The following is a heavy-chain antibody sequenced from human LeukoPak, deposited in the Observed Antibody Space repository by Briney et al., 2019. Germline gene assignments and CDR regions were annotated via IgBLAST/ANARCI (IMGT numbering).Heavy chain of an antibody. D-gene: IGHD2-15*01. Sequence: EASVKVSCKASGYTFTSYDINWVRQATGQGLEWMGWMNPNSGNTGYAQKFQGRVTMTRNTSISTAYMELSSLRSEDTAVYYCARGFGFSPLYYSKSFYYYYGMDVWGQGTTVTVSS. J-gene: IGHJ6*02. CDR2: MNPNSGNT. V-gene: IGHV1-8*01. CDR1: GYTFTSYD. CDR3: ARGFGFSPLYYSKSFYYYYGMDV.